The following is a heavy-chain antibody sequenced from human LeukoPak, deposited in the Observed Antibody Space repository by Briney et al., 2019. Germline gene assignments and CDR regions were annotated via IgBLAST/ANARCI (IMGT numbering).Heavy chain of an antibody. CDR2: IIPIFGTA. J-gene: IGHJ3*02. D-gene: IGHD3-22*01. CDR1: GYTFTGYY. CDR3: ARADYYYDSSGYYSTDAFDI. V-gene: IGHV1-69*13. Sequence: ASVKVSCKASGYTFTGYYMHWVRQAPGQGLEWMGGIIPIFGTANYAQKFQGRVTITADESTSTAYMELSSLRSEDTAVYYCARADYYYDSSGYYSTDAFDIWGQGTMVTVSS.